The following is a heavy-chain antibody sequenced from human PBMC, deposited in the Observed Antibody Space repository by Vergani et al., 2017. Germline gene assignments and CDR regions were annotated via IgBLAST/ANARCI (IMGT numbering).Heavy chain of an antibody. D-gene: IGHD3-10*01. V-gene: IGHV4-39*07. CDR1: GGSISSSSYY. J-gene: IGHJ6*02. CDR2: IYYSGST. Sequence: QLQLQESGPGLVNPSETLSLTCTVSGGSISSSSYYWGWIRQPPGKGLEWIGGIYYSGSTYYNPSLKSRVTISVDKSKNQFSLKLSSVTAADTAVYYCAGDVPQYTMVRGQCNGMDVWGRGTTVTVSS. CDR3: AGDVPQYTMVRGQCNGMDV.